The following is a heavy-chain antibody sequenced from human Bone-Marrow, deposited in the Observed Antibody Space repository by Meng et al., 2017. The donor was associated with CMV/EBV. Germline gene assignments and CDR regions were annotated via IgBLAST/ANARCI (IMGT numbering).Heavy chain of an antibody. CDR1: GGSISSSSYY. CDR2: VYYSGST. Sequence: GSLRLSCTVSGGSISSSSYYWGWIRQPPGKGLEWIGTVYYSGSTFYSPSLKSRVTISADTSKNQFPLKLSSVTAADTAIYYCARGEDCTTTTCFAGGWFGPWGQGTLVTVSS. CDR3: ARGEDCTTTTCFAGGWFGP. V-gene: IGHV4-39*06. D-gene: IGHD2-2*01. J-gene: IGHJ5*02.